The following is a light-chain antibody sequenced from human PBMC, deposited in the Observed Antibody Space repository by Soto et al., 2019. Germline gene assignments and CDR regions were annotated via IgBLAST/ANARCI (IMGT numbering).Light chain of an antibody. Sequence: DIQMTQSPSSLSASVGDRVTITCRTSRSVSGFLNWYQLKPGKAPKLLIYGASSLQSGVPSRFSGSGYGTDFTLSISSLQADDFATYYCQQSFTKLLAFGGGTKVDLK. CDR2: GAS. J-gene: IGKJ4*01. CDR3: QQSFTKLLA. CDR1: RSVSGF. V-gene: IGKV1-39*01.